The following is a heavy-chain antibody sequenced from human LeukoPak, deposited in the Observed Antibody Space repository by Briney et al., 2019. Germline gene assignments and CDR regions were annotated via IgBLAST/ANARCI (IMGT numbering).Heavy chain of an antibody. CDR1: GGSISSGNYY. V-gene: IGHV4-39*01. D-gene: IGHD1-26*01. CDR3: ARSGTYYRTFDF. Sequence: SETLFLTCTVSGGSISSGNYYWNWIRQPPGKGLEWIGSIYYSGSTYYNPSLKSRVTVSVDTSKNQFSLKLSSVTATDTAVYYCARSGTYYRTFDFWGQGTLITVSS. J-gene: IGHJ4*02. CDR2: IYYSGST.